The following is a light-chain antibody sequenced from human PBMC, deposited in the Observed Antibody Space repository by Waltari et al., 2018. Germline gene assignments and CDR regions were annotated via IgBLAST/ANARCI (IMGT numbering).Light chain of an antibody. J-gene: IGLJ2*01. CDR3: SSQTLEGLIL. CDR1: GSAVGASDY. V-gene: IGLV2-14*03. CDR2: DVT. Sequence: QSALTQPASVSGSPGQSITISCSGIGSAVGASDYVSWHQHHPGKAPQVIIYDVTNRPAGVSDRFSASKSANTASLTISRLQPEDEADYYCSSQTLEGLILFGGGTRLTVL.